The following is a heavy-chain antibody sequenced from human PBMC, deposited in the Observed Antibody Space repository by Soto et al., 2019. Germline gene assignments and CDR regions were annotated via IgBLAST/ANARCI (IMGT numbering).Heavy chain of an antibody. D-gene: IGHD1-26*01. CDR1: GGTFSSYV. CDR3: ARVGGVGAPPGTDF. Sequence: QVQLVQSGAEVKKPGSSVKISCKASGGTFSSYVISWLRQAPGQGLEWMGGVIPILGKAYYAPNLQGRVTITAEDSTRTAYMELNRLTSGDTAVYFCARVGGVGAPPGTDFWGQGTLVTVSS. J-gene: IGHJ4*02. V-gene: IGHV1-69*01. CDR2: VIPILGKA.